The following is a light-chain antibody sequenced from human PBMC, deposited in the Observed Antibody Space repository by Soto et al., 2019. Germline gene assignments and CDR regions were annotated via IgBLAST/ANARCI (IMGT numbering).Light chain of an antibody. Sequence: EIVMTQSPATLSVSPGERATLSCRASQSISSSLAWYQQKPGQAPRLLIYGASTRATGIPARFSGGGSATEFTLTISSLQSEDFAVYYCQQYNNWPFTFGPGTKVDIK. J-gene: IGKJ3*01. V-gene: IGKV3D-15*01. CDR3: QQYNNWPFT. CDR2: GAS. CDR1: QSISSS.